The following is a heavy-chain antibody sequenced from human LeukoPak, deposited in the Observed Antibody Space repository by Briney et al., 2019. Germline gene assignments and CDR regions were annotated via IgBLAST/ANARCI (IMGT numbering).Heavy chain of an antibody. CDR3: AKDALLGIYYDILTGYPKYYFDY. D-gene: IGHD3-9*01. CDR1: GVSFSHSG. CDR2: IRYDGSNK. Sequence: PGGSLRLPCEASGVSFSHSGMHWVRQAPGKGLEWVAFIRYDGSNKYYADSVKGRFTISRDNSKNTLYLQMNSLRAEDTAVYYCAKDALLGIYYDILTGYPKYYFDYWGQGTLVTVSS. J-gene: IGHJ4*02. V-gene: IGHV3-30*02.